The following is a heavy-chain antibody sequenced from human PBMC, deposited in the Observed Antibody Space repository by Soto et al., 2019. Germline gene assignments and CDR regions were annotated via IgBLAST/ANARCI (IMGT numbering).Heavy chain of an antibody. J-gene: IGHJ2*01. D-gene: IGHD3-22*01. CDR3: ARMSDDYDKWYFDL. CDR1: GGSINNDDFY. V-gene: IGHV4-30-4*01. CDR2: GYYSCRA. Sequence: TLSHPCSVPGGSINNDDFYWSWLRQPRVKGLQCIGNGYYSCRADCITSLKSRLSMSIDKSKNQFTLKLSSVTAADTAIYYYARMSDDYDKWYFDLWGRGTLVTVSS.